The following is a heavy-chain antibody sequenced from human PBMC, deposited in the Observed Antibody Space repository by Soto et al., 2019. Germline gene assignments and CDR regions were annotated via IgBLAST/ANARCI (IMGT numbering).Heavy chain of an antibody. D-gene: IGHD2-8*01. CDR2: ISGSGGSP. CDR1: GFSFSTYT. CDR3: AKARCTTSNCYVPDY. J-gene: IGHJ4*02. V-gene: IGHV3-23*01. Sequence: EVQLLESGGGLVQPGGSLSLSCAAAGFSFSTYTMTWVRRAPGKGLEWVSTISGSGGSPSYAESVLGRFTISRDNPKKMLYLQMNSLRAEDTAVYYCAKARCTTSNCYVPDYWGQGTLVTVSS.